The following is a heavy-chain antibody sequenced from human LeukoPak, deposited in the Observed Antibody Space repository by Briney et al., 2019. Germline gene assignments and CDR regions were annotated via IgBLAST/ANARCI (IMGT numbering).Heavy chain of an antibody. J-gene: IGHJ5*02. V-gene: IGHV1-69*04. CDR1: GGSFSSYI. D-gene: IGHD1-1*01. CDR3: ARDLRGPGLERWFDP. CDR2: IIPILGIA. Sequence: AVKVSCMASGGSFSSYIISWRRQAPGQGLEWMGRIIPILGIANYAQKFQGRVTITADKSTSTAYMELSSLRSEDTAVYYCARDLRGPGLERWFDPWGQGTLVTVSS.